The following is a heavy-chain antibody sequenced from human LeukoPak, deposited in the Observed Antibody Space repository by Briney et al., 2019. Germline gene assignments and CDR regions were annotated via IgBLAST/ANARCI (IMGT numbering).Heavy chain of an antibody. J-gene: IGHJ3*02. V-gene: IGHV3-23*01. CDR2: ISVDGGHI. CDR1: RFAFHNYA. D-gene: IGHD3-10*01. Sequence: AGGSLRLSCAVSRFAFHNYAMTWIRQAPEKGLEWVSSISVDGGHIKYADSAKGRFTISRDNSKNTLYLQMNSLRAEDTAVYYCAKQVRESDIWGQGTMVTVSS. CDR3: AKQVRESDI.